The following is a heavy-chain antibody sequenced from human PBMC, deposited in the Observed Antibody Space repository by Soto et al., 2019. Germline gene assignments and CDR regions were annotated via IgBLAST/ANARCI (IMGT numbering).Heavy chain of an antibody. CDR3: ARVGYSGYDSLGPNDY. Sequence: QVQLVQSGAEVKKPGASVKVSCKASGYTFTSYGISWVRQAPGQGLERMGWSSAYNGNTNYAQKLQGRVTMTTDTSTSTAYRELRSVRSDDTAVYYCARVGYSGYDSLGPNDYWGQGTLVTVSS. CDR2: SSAYNGNT. D-gene: IGHD5-12*01. V-gene: IGHV1-18*01. J-gene: IGHJ4*02. CDR1: GYTFTSYG.